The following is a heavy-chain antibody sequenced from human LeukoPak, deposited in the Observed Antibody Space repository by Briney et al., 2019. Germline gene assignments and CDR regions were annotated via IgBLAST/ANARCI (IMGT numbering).Heavy chain of an antibody. CDR2: ISSNGGST. D-gene: IGHD1-1*01. J-gene: IGHJ6*03. V-gene: IGHV3-64*01. CDR3: AREVQLGLYYYYYMDV. Sequence: GGSLRLSCAASGFTFSSYAMHWVRQAPGKGLEYVSAISSNGGSTYYANSVKGRFTISRDNSKNTLYLQMGSLRAEDTAVYYCAREVQLGLYYYYYMDVWGKGTTVTISS. CDR1: GFTFSSYA.